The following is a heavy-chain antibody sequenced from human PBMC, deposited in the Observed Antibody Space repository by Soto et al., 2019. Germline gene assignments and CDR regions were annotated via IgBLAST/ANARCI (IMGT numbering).Heavy chain of an antibody. CDR1: GFNFNSYT. D-gene: IGHD2-15*01. Sequence: GGSLRLPCAASGFNFNSYTINWVRQAPGKRLEWLSSISSSGYIFSTDSVRGRFTISRDNAKNSVYLQINSLRAEDTAVYFCARDCSGGSCYLGMDVWGQGTTVTVSS. V-gene: IGHV3-21*01. CDR3: ARDCSGGSCYLGMDV. J-gene: IGHJ6*02. CDR2: ISSSGYI.